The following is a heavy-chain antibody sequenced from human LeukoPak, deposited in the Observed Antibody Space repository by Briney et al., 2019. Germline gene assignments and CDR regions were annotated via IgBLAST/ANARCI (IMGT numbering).Heavy chain of an antibody. V-gene: IGHV3-23*01. Sequence: GGSLRLSCAASGFTFSSYAMSWVRQAPGKGLEWVSATSGSGGSTYYADSVKGRFTISRDNSKNTLYLQMNSLRAEDTAVYYCAKSGRGVVVPAARFEYWGQGTLVTVSS. CDR2: TSGSGGST. D-gene: IGHD2-2*01. CDR1: GFTFSSYA. J-gene: IGHJ4*02. CDR3: AKSGRGVVVPAARFEY.